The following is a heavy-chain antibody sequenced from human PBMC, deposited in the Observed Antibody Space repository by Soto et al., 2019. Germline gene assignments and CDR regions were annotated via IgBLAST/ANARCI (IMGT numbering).Heavy chain of an antibody. V-gene: IGHV1-3*01. Sequence: GASVKVSCKASGYTFTSYAMHWVRQAPGQRLEWMGWINAGNGNTKYSQKFQGRVTITRDTSASTAYMELSSLRSEDTAVYYCARDKYGSGGYWYYYYYGMDVWGQGTTVTVSS. D-gene: IGHD3-10*01. CDR1: GYTFTSYA. CDR2: INAGNGNT. CDR3: ARDKYGSGGYWYYYYYGMDV. J-gene: IGHJ6*02.